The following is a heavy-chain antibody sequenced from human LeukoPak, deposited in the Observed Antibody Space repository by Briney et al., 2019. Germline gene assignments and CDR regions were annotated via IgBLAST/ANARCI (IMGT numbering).Heavy chain of an antibody. V-gene: IGHV3-7*01. Sequence: GGSLRLSCAASGFTFSSYWMSWVRQAPGKGLEWVVNIKQDGSEKYYMDSVKGRFTISRDNAKNSLYLQMNSLRAEDTAVYFCAGHYDSSGYRVDVFDIWGQGAMVTVSS. J-gene: IGHJ3*02. CDR3: AGHYDSSGYRVDVFDI. CDR1: GFTFSSYW. CDR2: IKQDGSEK. D-gene: IGHD3-22*01.